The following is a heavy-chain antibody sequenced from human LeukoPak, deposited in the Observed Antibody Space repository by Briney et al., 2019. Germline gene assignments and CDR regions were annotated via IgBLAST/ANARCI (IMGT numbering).Heavy chain of an antibody. CDR1: GFTFSDSA. CDR2: IRDKGYGHAT. D-gene: IGHD2-8*01. CDR3: ATPNEGNWFDP. V-gene: IGHV3-73*01. J-gene: IGHJ5*02. Sequence: PGGSLRLSCAASGFTFSDSAIHWVRQASGKGLEWVGRIRDKGYGHATAYAASVKGRFTLSRDESKNTAYLQMNSLKTEDTALYYCATPNEGNWFDPWGQGTLVTVSS.